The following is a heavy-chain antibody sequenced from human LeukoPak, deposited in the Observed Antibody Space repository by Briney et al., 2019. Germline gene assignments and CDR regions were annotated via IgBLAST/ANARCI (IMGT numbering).Heavy chain of an antibody. Sequence: GESLKISCKGSGYSFTSYWIGWVRQMPGKGLEWMGIIYPCDSDTRYSPSFQGQVTISADKSINTAYLQWSSLKASDTAMYYCARRVYCSSTSCYTRGAFDIWGQGTMVTVSS. V-gene: IGHV5-51*01. CDR1: GYSFTSYW. CDR2: IYPCDSDT. D-gene: IGHD2-2*02. J-gene: IGHJ3*02. CDR3: ARRVYCSSTSCYTRGAFDI.